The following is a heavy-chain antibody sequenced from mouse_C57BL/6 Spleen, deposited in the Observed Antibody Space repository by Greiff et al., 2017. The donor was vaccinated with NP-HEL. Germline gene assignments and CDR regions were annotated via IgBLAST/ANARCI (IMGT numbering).Heavy chain of an antibody. CDR2: IYPSDSET. Sequence: QVQLQQPGAELVRPGSSVKLSCKASGYTFTSYWMDWVKQRPGQGLEWIGNIYPSDSETHYNQKFKDKATLTVDKSSSTAYMQLSSLTSEDSAVYYCGRIYYSNYGYAMDYWGQGTSVTVSS. CDR3: GRIYYSNYGYAMDY. CDR1: GYTFTSYW. J-gene: IGHJ4*01. D-gene: IGHD2-5*01. V-gene: IGHV1-61*01.